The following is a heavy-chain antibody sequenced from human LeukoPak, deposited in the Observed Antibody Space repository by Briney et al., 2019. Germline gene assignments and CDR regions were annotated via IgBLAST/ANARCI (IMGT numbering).Heavy chain of an antibody. V-gene: IGHV4-59*01. CDR2: IYYSGST. CDR3: ARSRSSHSNGYSYGLGPLFDY. CDR1: DGSISSYY. J-gene: IGHJ4*02. D-gene: IGHD5-18*01. Sequence: SETLSLTCTVSDGSISSYYWSWIRQPPGKGLEWIGYIYYSGSTNYNPSLKSRVTISVDTSKNQFSLKLSSVTAADAAVYYCARSRSSHSNGYSYGLGPLFDYWGQGTLVTVSS.